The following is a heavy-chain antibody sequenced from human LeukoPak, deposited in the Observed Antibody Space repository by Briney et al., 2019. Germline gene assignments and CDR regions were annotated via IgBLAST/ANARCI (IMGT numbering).Heavy chain of an antibody. CDR1: GASISTYY. V-gene: IGHV4-4*07. D-gene: IGHD1-26*01. Sequence: SETLSLTCTVSGASISTYYWSWLRQPAGTGLEWIGRIHASGSTYYNPSLKSRVSMSIDLSKNQFSLSLNSVTAADTAVFYCARDIGSRIWGKGTTVIVSS. J-gene: IGHJ6*04. CDR2: IHASGST. CDR3: ARDIGSRI.